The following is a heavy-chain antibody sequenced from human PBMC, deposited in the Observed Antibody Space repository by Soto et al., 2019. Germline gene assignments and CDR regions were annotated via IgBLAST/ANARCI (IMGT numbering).Heavy chain of an antibody. CDR1: GFTFDDYA. V-gene: IGHV3-9*01. CDR3: AKDMGYSGCDPLDY. J-gene: IGHJ4*02. Sequence: PGGSLRLSCAASGFTFDDYAMHWVRQAPGKGLEWVSGISWNSGSIGYADSVKGRFTISRDNAKNSLYLQMNSLGAEDTALYYCAKDMGYSGCDPLDYWGQGTLVTVSS. D-gene: IGHD5-12*01. CDR2: ISWNSGSI.